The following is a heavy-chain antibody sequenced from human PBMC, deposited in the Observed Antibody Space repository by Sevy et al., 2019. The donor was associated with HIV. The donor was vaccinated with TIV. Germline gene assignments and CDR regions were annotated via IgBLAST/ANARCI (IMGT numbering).Heavy chain of an antibody. J-gene: IGHJ4*02. V-gene: IGHV4-4*07. CDR2: IYTSGST. Sequence: SETLSLTCTVSGGSISSYYWSWIRQPAGKGLEWIGRIYTSGSTNYNPSLKSRVTMSVDTSKNQFSLKLSSVTAADTAVYDFAGAAAAGIFDYWGQGTLVTVSS. CDR3: AGAAAAGIFDY. D-gene: IGHD6-13*01. CDR1: GGSISSYY.